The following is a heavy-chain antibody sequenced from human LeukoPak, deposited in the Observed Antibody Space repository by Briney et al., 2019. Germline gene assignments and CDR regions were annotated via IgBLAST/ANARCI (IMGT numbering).Heavy chain of an antibody. Sequence: GESLKISCKGSGYSFTSYWIGWVRQMPGKGLEWMGIIYPGDSDTRYSPSFQGQVTISADKSISTAYLQWSSLKASDTAMYYCVRQVNRGEGYNFHAFDIWGQGTMVTVSS. V-gene: IGHV5-51*01. CDR3: VRQVNRGEGYNFHAFDI. CDR2: IYPGDSDT. J-gene: IGHJ3*02. D-gene: IGHD5-24*01. CDR1: GYSFTSYW.